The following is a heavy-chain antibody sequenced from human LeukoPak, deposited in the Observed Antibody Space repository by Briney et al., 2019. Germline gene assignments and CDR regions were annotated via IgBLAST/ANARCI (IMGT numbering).Heavy chain of an antibody. CDR2: ISGDGGST. CDR3: ARESETSGWYDY. V-gene: IGHV3-43*02. J-gene: IGHJ4*02. CDR1: GFIFDNYA. Sequence: GGSLRLSCVAPGFIFDNYAIHWVRQAPGKGLEWVSLISGDGGSTFYADSVRGRFTISRDNTRKSLSLQMSSLRSEDTALYYCARESETSGWYDYWGQGTLVTVSS. D-gene: IGHD6-19*01.